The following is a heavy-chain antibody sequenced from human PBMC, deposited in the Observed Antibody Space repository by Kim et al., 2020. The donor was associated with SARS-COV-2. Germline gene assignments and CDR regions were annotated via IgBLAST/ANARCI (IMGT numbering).Heavy chain of an antibody. V-gene: IGHV3-53*01. CDR3: VRAPASIIAYFDF. D-gene: IGHD2-2*01. Sequence: YYADSVKGRFTISRDSSKNTLYLQMTRLTAEDAAMYFCVRAPASIIAYFDFWGQGVPVTVSS. J-gene: IGHJ4*02.